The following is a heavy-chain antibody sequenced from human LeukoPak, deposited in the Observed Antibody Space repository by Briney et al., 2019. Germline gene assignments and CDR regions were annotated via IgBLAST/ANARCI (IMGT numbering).Heavy chain of an antibody. CDR3: AKVSITYYYDSSGSYGFDY. D-gene: IGHD3-22*01. V-gene: IGHV3-9*01. CDR1: GFTFDDYG. J-gene: IGHJ4*02. CDR2: ISWNSGSI. Sequence: PGGSLRLSCAASGFTFDDYGMHWVRQAPGKGLEWVSGISWNSGSIGYADSVKGRFTISRDNAKNSLYLQMNSLRAEDTALYYCAKVSITYYYDSSGSYGFDYWGQGTLVTVSS.